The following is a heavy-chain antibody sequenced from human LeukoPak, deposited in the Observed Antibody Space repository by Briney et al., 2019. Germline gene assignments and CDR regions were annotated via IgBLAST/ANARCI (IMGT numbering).Heavy chain of an antibody. CDR3: ARLRGFSSSSWLDY. CDR1: GYTFTSYG. D-gene: IGHD6-13*01. V-gene: IGHV1-18*01. CDR2: IGAYNGNT. Sequence: ASVKVSCKASGYTFTSYGISWVRQAPGQGLEWMGWIGAYNGNTNYAQKLQGRVTMTTDTSTSTAYMELRSLRSDDTAVYYCARLRGFSSSSWLDYWGQGTLVTVSS. J-gene: IGHJ4*02.